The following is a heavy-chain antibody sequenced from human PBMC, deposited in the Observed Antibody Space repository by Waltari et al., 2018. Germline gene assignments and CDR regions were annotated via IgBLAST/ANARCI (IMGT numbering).Heavy chain of an antibody. V-gene: IGHV3-53*01. J-gene: IGHJ4*02. CDR1: GFTVSSNY. CDR2: VYSGGTT. D-gene: IGHD4-17*01. CDR3: AREHYGGGF. Sequence: EVQLVESGGGLIQPGGSLRLSCAASGFTVSSNYMTWVRKAPGKGLEWVSVVYSGGTTYYADSVNGRFTISRDNSKNTVYLQLNSLTVEDTAVYYCAREHYGGGFWGQGTLVTVSS.